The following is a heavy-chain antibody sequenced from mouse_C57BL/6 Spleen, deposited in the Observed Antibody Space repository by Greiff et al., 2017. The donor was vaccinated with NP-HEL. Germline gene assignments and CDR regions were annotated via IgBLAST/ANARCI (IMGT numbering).Heavy chain of an antibody. Sequence: EVQGVESGGGLVKPGGSLKLSCAASGFTFSDYGMHWVRQAPEKGLEWVAYISSGSSTIYYADTVKGRFTISRDNAQNTLSLPMTSLRSEDTAMYYCARGATVVLDYGGKGTTLTVSS. CDR3: ARGATVVLDY. CDR2: ISSGSSTI. V-gene: IGHV5-17*01. CDR1: GFTFSDYG. J-gene: IGHJ2*01. D-gene: IGHD1-1*01.